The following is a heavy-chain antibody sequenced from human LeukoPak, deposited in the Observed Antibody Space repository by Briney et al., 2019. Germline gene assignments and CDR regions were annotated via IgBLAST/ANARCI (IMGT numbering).Heavy chain of an antibody. D-gene: IGHD2/OR15-2a*01. V-gene: IGHV3-23*01. CDR3: AKDFYDFAY. J-gene: IGHJ4*02. CDR1: GFTFSTYA. Sequence: GGSLRLPCTASGFTFSTYAMTWVRQAPGKGLEWVSTISANGGSTYYADSVKGRFSISRDNSRNTVWLQMNSLRAEDTAVYYCAKDFYDFAYWGQGTLVTVSS. CDR2: ISANGGST.